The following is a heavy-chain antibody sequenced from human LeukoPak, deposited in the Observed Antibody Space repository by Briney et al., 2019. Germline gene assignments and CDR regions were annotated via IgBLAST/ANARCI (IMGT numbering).Heavy chain of an antibody. CDR2: VNRWGRT. D-gene: IGHD6-25*01. J-gene: IGHJ4*02. Sequence: SETLSLNCGVHGASFSLYHWSWIRQSPGKGLEWIGEVNRWGRTIYNPSLESRVTISVDTSKNQFSLNLRSLTAADTAVYYCATDSQSSVYYFWSQGALVTVSS. CDR1: GASFSLYH. V-gene: IGHV4-34*01. CDR3: ATDSQSSVYYF.